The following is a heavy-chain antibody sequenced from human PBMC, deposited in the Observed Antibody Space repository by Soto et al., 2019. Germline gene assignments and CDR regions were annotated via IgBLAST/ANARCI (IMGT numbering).Heavy chain of an antibody. CDR1: GYTFTGYY. J-gene: IGHJ4*02. CDR3: ARAGIAVAGNFDY. Sequence: SVKVSCKASGYTFTGYYMHWVRQAPGQGLEWMGWINPNSGGTNYAQKFQGRVTMTRDTSISTAYMELSRLRSDDTAVYYCARAGIAVAGNFDYWGQGTLVTVSS. V-gene: IGHV1-2*02. CDR2: INPNSGGT. D-gene: IGHD6-19*01.